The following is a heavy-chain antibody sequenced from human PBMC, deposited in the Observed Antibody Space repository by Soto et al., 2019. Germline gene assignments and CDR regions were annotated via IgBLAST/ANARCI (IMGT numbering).Heavy chain of an antibody. J-gene: IGHJ6*03. D-gene: IGHD4-17*01. Sequence: EVQLLESGGGLVQPGGSLRLSCAASGFTFSSYAMSWVRQAPGKGLEWVSAISGSGGSTYYADSVKGRFTISRDNSKNTQYLQMNSRRAEDTAVYYCAKATDPFPRYCYMDVWGKGTTVTVSS. CDR1: GFTFSSYA. V-gene: IGHV3-23*01. CDR2: ISGSGGST. CDR3: AKATDPFPRYCYMDV.